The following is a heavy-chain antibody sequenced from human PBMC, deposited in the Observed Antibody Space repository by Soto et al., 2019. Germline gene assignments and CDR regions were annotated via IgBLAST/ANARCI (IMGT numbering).Heavy chain of an antibody. Sequence: GGSLRLSCAASTFIFTNYAMSWVRQAPGEGLEWVSAISGSGGTTYYAESVKGRFSISRDNSKNTLYLQLSSLRVEDTAIYYCVTISDRGIAAALDFWGQGTLVTVS. CDR2: ISGSGGTT. V-gene: IGHV3-23*01. CDR3: VTISDRGIAAALDF. D-gene: IGHD6-13*01. CDR1: TFIFTNYA. J-gene: IGHJ4*02.